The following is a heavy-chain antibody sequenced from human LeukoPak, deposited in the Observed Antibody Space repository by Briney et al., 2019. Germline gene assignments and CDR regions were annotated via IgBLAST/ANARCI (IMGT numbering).Heavy chain of an antibody. Sequence: GGSLRLSCAASGFSFSVYEMHWVRQAPWKGLEWISDISSSGTTIYYADSVKGRFTISRDNAKNSLYLQMNSLRAEDTAVYYCATLTVATSFDYWGQGTLVTVSS. CDR3: ATLTVATSFDY. V-gene: IGHV3-48*03. J-gene: IGHJ4*02. CDR1: GFSFSVYE. CDR2: ISSSGTTI. D-gene: IGHD5-12*01.